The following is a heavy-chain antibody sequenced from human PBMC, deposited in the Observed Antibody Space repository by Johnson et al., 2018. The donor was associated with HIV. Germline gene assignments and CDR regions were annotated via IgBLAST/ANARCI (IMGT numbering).Heavy chain of an antibody. D-gene: IGHD3-16*01. V-gene: IGHV3-NL1*01. CDR2: IYSGGST. J-gene: IGHJ3*02. CDR3: ARGGSDVFDI. CDR1: GFTFSSYA. Sequence: QVQLVESGGGVVQPGRSLRLSCAASGFTFSSYAMHWVRQAPGKGLEWVSVIYSGGSTYYADSVKGRFTISRDNAKNSLYLQMNSLRADDTAVYYCARGGSDVFDIWGQGTMVTVSS.